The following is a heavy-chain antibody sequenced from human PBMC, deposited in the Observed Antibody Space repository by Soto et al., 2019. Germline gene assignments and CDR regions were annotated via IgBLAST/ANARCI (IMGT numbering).Heavy chain of an antibody. CDR3: VSGWEFFDY. D-gene: IGHD3-10*01. V-gene: IGHV4-34*01. J-gene: IGHJ4*02. CDR2: INHSGST. CDR1: GGSFSGYY. Sequence: PSETLSLTCAVYGGSFSGYYWSWIRQPPGKGLEWIGEINHSGSTNYNPSLKSRVTISVDTSKNQFSLKLSSVTDADTAVYYCVSGWEFFDYWGQGTLVTVSS.